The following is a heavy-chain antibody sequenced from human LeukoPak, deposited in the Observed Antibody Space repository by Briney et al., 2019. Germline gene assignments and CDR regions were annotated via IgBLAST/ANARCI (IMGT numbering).Heavy chain of an antibody. D-gene: IGHD6-13*01. V-gene: IGHV1-69*04. CDR1: GGTFSSYA. CDR3: ARSPGIAAAGYFDY. CDR2: IIPILGIA. Sequence: SVRVSCKASGGTFSSYAISWVRQAPGQGFEWMGRIIPILGIANYAQKFQGRVTITADKSTSTAYMELSSLRSEDTAVYYCARSPGIAAAGYFDYWGQGTLVTVPP. J-gene: IGHJ4*02.